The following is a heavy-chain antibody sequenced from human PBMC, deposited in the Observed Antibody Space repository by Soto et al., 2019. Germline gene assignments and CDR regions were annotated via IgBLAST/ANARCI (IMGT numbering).Heavy chain of an antibody. CDR2: IYHSGST. CDR3: AGGIAARPLGY. V-gene: IGHV4-30-2*01. J-gene: IGHJ4*02. CDR1: GGSISSGGYS. Sequence: QLQLQESGSGLVKPSQTLSLTCAVSGGSISSGGYSWSWIRQPPGKGLEWIGYIYHSGSTYYNPSLKIRVTLSVDRSKNQFSLKLSSVPAADTAVYYCAGGIAARPLGYWGQGTLVTLSS. D-gene: IGHD6-6*01.